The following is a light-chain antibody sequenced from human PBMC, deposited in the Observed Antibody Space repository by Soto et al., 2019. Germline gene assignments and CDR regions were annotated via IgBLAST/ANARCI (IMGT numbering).Light chain of an antibody. J-gene: IGKJ4*01. V-gene: IGKV1-5*03. CDR2: SAS. Sequence: DIQMTQSPSTVSASIGDRVTITCRASQTIRSWVAWYQQKPGKAPELLIYSASGLEAGVPYRFSGSGLGTEFTLTISGLRADDFATYYCQEYNGDSGLTFGGGTKVEIK. CDR1: QTIRSW. CDR3: QEYNGDSGLT.